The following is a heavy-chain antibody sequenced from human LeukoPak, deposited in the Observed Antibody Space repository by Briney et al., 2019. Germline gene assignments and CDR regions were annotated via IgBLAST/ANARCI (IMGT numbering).Heavy chain of an antibody. V-gene: IGHV4-39*01. CDR1: GGSVSSSSYY. J-gene: IGHJ2*01. CDR3: ARSLTLLGGYFDL. D-gene: IGHD1-26*01. CDR2: IYYSGSS. Sequence: SETLSLTCTVSGGSVSSSSYYWGWIRQPPGKGLEWIGSIYYSGSSYYNPSLKSRVTISVDTSKNQFSLKLTSVTAADTAVYYCARSLTLLGGYFDLWGRGTLVTVSS.